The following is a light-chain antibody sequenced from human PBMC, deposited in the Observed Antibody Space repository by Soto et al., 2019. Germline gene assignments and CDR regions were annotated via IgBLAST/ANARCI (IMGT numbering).Light chain of an antibody. Sequence: EIVLTQSPGTLSLSPGESVTISCRASQRGSSSYLAWYQQKPGQAPRLLIYGASSRATGIADRFNGSGSGKDFHLTIRRLAPADFAVYSCQQYGSAPWTFGQGTKVEIK. CDR3: QQYGSAPWT. CDR2: GAS. CDR1: QRGSSSY. J-gene: IGKJ1*01. V-gene: IGKV3-20*01.